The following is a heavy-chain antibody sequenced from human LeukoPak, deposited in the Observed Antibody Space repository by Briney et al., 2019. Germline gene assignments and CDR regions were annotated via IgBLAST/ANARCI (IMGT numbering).Heavy chain of an antibody. CDR2: IESKTDGGTT. V-gene: IGHV3-15*04. D-gene: IGHD1-26*01. CDR3: TTGIGL. J-gene: IGHJ4*02. Sequence: GGSLRLSCAASGFTFGNAWMNWVRQAPGKGLEWVGRIESKTDGGTTDYAAPVKGRFTISRHDSKNTLYLQMHSLKTEDTAVYYCTTGIGLWGQGTLVTVSS. CDR1: GFTFGNAW.